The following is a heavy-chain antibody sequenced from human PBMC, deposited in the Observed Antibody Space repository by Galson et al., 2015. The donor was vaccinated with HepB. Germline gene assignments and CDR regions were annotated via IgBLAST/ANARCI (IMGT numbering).Heavy chain of an antibody. D-gene: IGHD2-15*01. V-gene: IGHV3-30-3*01. CDR1: GFTFSSYA. CDR2: ISYDGSSR. Sequence: SLRLSCAASGFTFSSYAMHWVRQAPGKGLEWVAVISYDGSSRYYADSVKSRFTISRDNSKNTLYLQMNSLRAEDTAVYYCASRTGGPLDYWGQGTLVTVSS. J-gene: IGHJ4*02. CDR3: ASRTGGPLDY.